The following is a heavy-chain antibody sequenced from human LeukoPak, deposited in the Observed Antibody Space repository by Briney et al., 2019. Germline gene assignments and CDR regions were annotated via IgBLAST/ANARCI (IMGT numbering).Heavy chain of an antibody. CDR1: GFTFSSYA. J-gene: IGHJ3*02. CDR2: IKQDGSEK. D-gene: IGHD6-13*01. CDR3: ARVDVHSRNAFDI. Sequence: GSLSLSCAASGFTFSSYAMSWVRQAPGKGLEWVANIKQDGSEKYYVDSVKGRFTISRDNAKNSLYLQMNSLRAEDTAVYYCARVDVHSRNAFDIWGQGTMVTVSS. V-gene: IGHV3-7*01.